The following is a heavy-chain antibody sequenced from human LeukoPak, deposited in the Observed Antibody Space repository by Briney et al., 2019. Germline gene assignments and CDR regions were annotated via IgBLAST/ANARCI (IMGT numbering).Heavy chain of an antibody. CDR2: FNSDGSWI. Sequence: GGSLRLSCAASGLTFSDYWTHWVRQVPGKGPVWVARFNSDGSWITYADSVKGRFTISRDDAKNTLYLQMNSLRAEDTAVYYCARDANYHDSSVYYDAFDIWGQGTMVTVSS. CDR1: GLTFSDYW. J-gene: IGHJ3*02. V-gene: IGHV3-74*01. CDR3: ARDANYHDSSVYYDAFDI. D-gene: IGHD3-22*01.